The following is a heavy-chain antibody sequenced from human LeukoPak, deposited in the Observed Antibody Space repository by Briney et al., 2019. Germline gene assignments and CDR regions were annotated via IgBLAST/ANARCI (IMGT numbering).Heavy chain of an antibody. CDR3: ARASSTVTARDTFDT. Sequence: GGSLRLSCTDSTLRFADYAMHWVRQAPGKGLEWVSSITWNSGTILYADSVKGRFTISRDNAKNSLYLQMNSLRGEDTAVYYCARASSTVTARDTFDTWGQGTMVTVSS. CDR1: TLRFADYA. V-gene: IGHV3-9*01. D-gene: IGHD4-17*01. CDR2: ITWNSGTI. J-gene: IGHJ3*02.